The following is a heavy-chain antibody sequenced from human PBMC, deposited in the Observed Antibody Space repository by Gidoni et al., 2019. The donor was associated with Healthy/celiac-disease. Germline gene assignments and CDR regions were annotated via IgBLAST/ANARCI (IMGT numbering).Heavy chain of an antibody. CDR1: GFLCSSYG. CDR3: ARGGYSSGWYEGFDY. Sequence: QVQLVESGGGVVEPGRSLRLPCAASGFLCSSYGMHWVRQAPGKGLEWVSVIWYDGSNKYYADSVKGRFTISRDNSKNTLYLQMNSLRAEDTAVYYCARGGYSSGWYEGFDYWGQGTLVTVSS. V-gene: IGHV3-33*01. D-gene: IGHD6-19*01. CDR2: IWYDGSNK. J-gene: IGHJ4*02.